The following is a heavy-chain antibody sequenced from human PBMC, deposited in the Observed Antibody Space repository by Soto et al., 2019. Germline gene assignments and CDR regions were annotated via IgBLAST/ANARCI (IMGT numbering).Heavy chain of an antibody. J-gene: IGHJ5*02. CDR2: IKQDGSEK. D-gene: IGHD2-15*01. CDR3: ARAIVVVVAATQWGFDP. Sequence: LSLTCAASGFTFSSYWMSWVRQAPGKGLEWVANIKQDGSEKYYVDSVKGRFTISRDNAKNSLYLQMNSLRAEDTAVYYCARAIVVVVAATQWGFDPWGQGTLVTVSS. CDR1: GFTFSSYW. V-gene: IGHV3-7*01.